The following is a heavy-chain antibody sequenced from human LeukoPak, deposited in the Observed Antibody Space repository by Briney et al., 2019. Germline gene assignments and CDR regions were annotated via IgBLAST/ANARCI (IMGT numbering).Heavy chain of an antibody. Sequence: GGSLRLSCAASGFTFSSYSMNWVRQAPGKGLEWVSYISSSSTIYYADSVKGRFTISRDNSKSTLYLQMNSLRAEDTAVYYCAKDSGYGDSLNDAFDIWGQGTMVTVSS. D-gene: IGHD4-17*01. J-gene: IGHJ3*02. CDR1: GFTFSSYS. V-gene: IGHV3-48*01. CDR3: AKDSGYGDSLNDAFDI. CDR2: ISSSSTI.